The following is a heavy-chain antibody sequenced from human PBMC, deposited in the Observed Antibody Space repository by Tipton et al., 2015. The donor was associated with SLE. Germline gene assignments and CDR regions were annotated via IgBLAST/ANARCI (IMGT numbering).Heavy chain of an antibody. D-gene: IGHD3-22*01. CDR1: GGSISSHY. J-gene: IGHJ4*02. CDR3: ARVSDYYDSSGYYPASYYFDY. V-gene: IGHV4-59*11. Sequence: TLSLTCTVSGGSISSHYWSWIRQPPGKGLEWIGYIYYSGGTNYNPSLKSRVTISVDTSKNQFSLKLSSVTAADTAVYYCARVSDYYDSSGYYPASYYFDYWGQGTLVTVSS. CDR2: IYYSGGT.